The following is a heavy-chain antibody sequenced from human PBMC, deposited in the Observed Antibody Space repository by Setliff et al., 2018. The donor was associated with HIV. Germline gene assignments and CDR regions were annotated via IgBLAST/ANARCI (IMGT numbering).Heavy chain of an antibody. CDR1: GGSISSANYY. CDR2: IYYSGST. V-gene: IGHV4-31*02. D-gene: IGHD6-6*01. Sequence: SETLSLTCSVSGGSISSANYYWSWIRQHPGRGLEWIGYIYYSGSTYYNPSLRSRVTMSLDTSNNQFSLKLSSVTAADTAVYYCAGDSSSGAFDIWGQGTMVTVSS. J-gene: IGHJ3*02. CDR3: AGDSSSGAFDI.